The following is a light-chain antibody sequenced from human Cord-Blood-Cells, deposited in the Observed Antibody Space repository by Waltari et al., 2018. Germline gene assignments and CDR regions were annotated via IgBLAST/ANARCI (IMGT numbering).Light chain of an antibody. CDR3: QHYYSTPLT. CDR2: WAA. Sequence: DIVMSQSPDSLAVSLGERATINCKSSQSVLYSSNNKNYLAWYQQKPGQPPKLLIYWAATRESGVADRFSGSGSGTDVTLTICGLQAEDVAVYYCQHYYSTPLTFGGGTKVEIK. V-gene: IGKV4-1*01. CDR1: QSVLYSSNNKNY. J-gene: IGKJ4*01.